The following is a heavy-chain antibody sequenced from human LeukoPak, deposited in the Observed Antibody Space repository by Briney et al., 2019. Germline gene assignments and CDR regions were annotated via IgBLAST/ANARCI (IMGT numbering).Heavy chain of an antibody. D-gene: IGHD3-16*01. CDR3: AKAPVGETRDY. Sequence: SGGSLRLSCAASGFTFSSYWMSWVRQAPGKGLEWVANIKQDGSEKYYVDSVKGRFTISRDNSKNTLYLQMNSLRAEDTAVYYCAKAPVGETRDYWGQGTLVTVSS. CDR2: IKQDGSEK. CDR1: GFTFSSYW. J-gene: IGHJ4*02. V-gene: IGHV3-7*01.